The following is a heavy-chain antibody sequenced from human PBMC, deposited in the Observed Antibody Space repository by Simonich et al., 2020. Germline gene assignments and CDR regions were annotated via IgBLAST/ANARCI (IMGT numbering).Heavy chain of an antibody. CDR3: ARHAGFAFDI. Sequence: QLQLQESGPGLVKPSETLSLTCTVSGGSISSSSYYWGWIRQPPGKGLEWIGSIYYSGSTAYNPSLKSRFTISVDTSKNQCALKLSSVTAADTAVYYCARHAGFAFDIWGQGTMVTVSS. CDR1: GGSISSSSYY. V-gene: IGHV4-39*01. J-gene: IGHJ3*02. D-gene: IGHD6-13*01. CDR2: IYYSGST.